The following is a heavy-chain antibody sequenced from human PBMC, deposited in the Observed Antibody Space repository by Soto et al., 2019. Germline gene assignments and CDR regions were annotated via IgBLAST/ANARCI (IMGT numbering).Heavy chain of an antibody. CDR2: INPNSGGT. J-gene: IGHJ5*02. CDR1: GYTFTGYY. V-gene: IGHV1-2*04. D-gene: IGHD6-13*01. Sequence: ASVKVSCKASGYTFTGYYMHWVRQAPGQGLEWMGWINPNSGGTNYAQKFQGWVTMTRDTSISTAYMELSRLRSDDTAVYYCARDRAYSSSSDNWFDPWGQGTLVTVSS. CDR3: ARDRAYSSSSDNWFDP.